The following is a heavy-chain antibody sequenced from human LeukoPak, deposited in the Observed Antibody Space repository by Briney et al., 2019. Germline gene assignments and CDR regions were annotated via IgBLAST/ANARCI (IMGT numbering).Heavy chain of an antibody. Sequence: PGGSLRLSCAASGFTFSSYEMNWDRQAPGKGLEWVSYISSSGSTIYYANSVKGRFTISRDNAKNSLYLQMNSLGAEDTALYYCARGRGCSSLSCYPDYWGQGTLVTVSS. CDR1: GFTFSSYE. J-gene: IGHJ4*02. CDR2: ISSSGSTI. CDR3: ARGRGCSSLSCYPDY. V-gene: IGHV3-48*03. D-gene: IGHD2-2*01.